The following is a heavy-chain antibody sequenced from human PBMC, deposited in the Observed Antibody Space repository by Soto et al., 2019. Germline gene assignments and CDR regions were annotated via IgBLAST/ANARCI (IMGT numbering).Heavy chain of an antibody. CDR3: ARGGHVVVVTAALDY. CDR2: VNPSGGHT. J-gene: IGHJ4*02. D-gene: IGHD2-21*02. CDR1: GDTFTDYY. Sequence: QVQLMQSGAEVKKPGASVKVSCKASGDTFTDYYIHWVRQAPGQGLEWMGTVNPSGGHTTYAQHSLGRVTMTRNTSTSTLYLELTSLTSDDTAIYYCARGGHVVVVTAALDYGGQGTLVTVSS. V-gene: IGHV1-46*01.